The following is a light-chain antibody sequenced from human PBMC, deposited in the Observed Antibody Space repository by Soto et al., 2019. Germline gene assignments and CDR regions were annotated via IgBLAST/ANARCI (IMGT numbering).Light chain of an antibody. Sequence: QSVLTQSASVSGSPGQSITFSCTGTSSDVGAYNHVSWYQQHPGKAPKLMIYDVINRPSGVSNRFSGSKSGNTASLTISGLQAEDEADYYCSSYTTSSTVLFGGGTQLTVL. J-gene: IGLJ2*01. V-gene: IGLV2-14*01. CDR1: SSDVGAYNH. CDR3: SSYTTSSTVL. CDR2: DVI.